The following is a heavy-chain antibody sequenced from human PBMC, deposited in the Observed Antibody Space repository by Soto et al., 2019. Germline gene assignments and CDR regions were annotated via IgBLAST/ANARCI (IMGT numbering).Heavy chain of an antibody. Sequence: QVPLQESGPGLVKASQTLSLTCTVSGGSIRNGNYYWSWIRQLPGKGLEWIGNIYYIGTTSYNPSLKSRVIISIDTSKNQFSLELTSVLAADTAVYYCAKNETTRPWFDPWGQGTLVTVSS. CDR1: GGSIRNGNYY. CDR3: AKNETTRPWFDP. D-gene: IGHD1-1*01. V-gene: IGHV4-31*03. CDR2: IYYIGTT. J-gene: IGHJ5*02.